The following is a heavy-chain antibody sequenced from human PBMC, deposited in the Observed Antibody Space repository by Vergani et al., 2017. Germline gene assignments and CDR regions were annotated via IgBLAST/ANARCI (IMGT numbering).Heavy chain of an antibody. J-gene: IGHJ5*02. CDR3: ARVPKLEWLAQPLGP. CDR1: GYTFTRYG. D-gene: IGHD6-19*01. V-gene: IGHV1-18*01. Sequence: QVQLVQSGAEVKKPGASVKVSCKASGYTFTRYGISWVRQAPGQGLEWMGWISAYNGNTHYAQKLQGRVTMTTDTSTSTAYMELRSPRSEDTAVYYCARVPKLEWLAQPLGPWGQGTLVTVSS. CDR2: ISAYNGNT.